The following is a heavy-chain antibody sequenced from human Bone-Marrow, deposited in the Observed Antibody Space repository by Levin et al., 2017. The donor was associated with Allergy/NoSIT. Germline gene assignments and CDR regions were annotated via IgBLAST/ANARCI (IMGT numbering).Heavy chain of an antibody. CDR3: ARDYDSSGYQGLDY. D-gene: IGHD3-22*01. CDR2: ISSSGSTI. J-gene: IGHJ4*02. CDR1: GFTFSSYE. Sequence: GESLKISCAASGFTFSSYEMNWVRQAPGKGLEWVSYISSSGSTIYYADSVKGRFTISRDNAKNSLYLQMNSLRAEDTAVYYCARDYDSSGYQGLDYWGQGTLVTVSS. V-gene: IGHV3-48*03.